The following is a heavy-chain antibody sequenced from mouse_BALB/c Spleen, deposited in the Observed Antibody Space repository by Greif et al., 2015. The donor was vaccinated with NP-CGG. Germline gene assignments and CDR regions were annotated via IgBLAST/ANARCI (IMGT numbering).Heavy chain of an antibody. Sequence: VMLAESGPGLVAPSQSLSITCTVSGFSLTSYGVHWVRQPPGKGLEWLGVIWAGGSTNYNSALMSRLSISKDNSKSXVFLKMNSLQTDDTAMYYCARDLTYYRYDGAYWGQGTLVTVSA. V-gene: IGHV2-9*02. CDR1: GFSLTSYG. CDR3: ARDLTYYRYDGAY. D-gene: IGHD2-14*01. CDR2: IWAGGST. J-gene: IGHJ3*01.